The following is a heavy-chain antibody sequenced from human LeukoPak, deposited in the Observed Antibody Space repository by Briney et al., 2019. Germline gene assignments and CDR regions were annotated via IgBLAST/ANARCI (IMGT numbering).Heavy chain of an antibody. CDR2: ISGSGGST. D-gene: IGHD2-15*01. CDR1: GFTFSSYA. Sequence: GSLRLSCAASGFTFSSYAMSWVRQAPGKGLAWVSAISGSGGSTYYADSVKGRFTISRDNSKNTLYLQMNSLRAEDTAVYYCAKAVAAGRGDYYYYGMDVWGQGTTVTVSS. CDR3: AKAVAAGRGDYYYYGMDV. J-gene: IGHJ6*02. V-gene: IGHV3-23*01.